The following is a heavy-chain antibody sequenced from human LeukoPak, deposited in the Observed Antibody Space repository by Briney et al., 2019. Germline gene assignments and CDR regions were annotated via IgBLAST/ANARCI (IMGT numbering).Heavy chain of an antibody. D-gene: IGHD6-19*01. Sequence: SETLSLTCAVYGGSFSGYYWSWIRQPPGKGLEWIGEINHSGSTNYNPSLKSRVTISVDTSKNQFSLKLSSVTAADTAVYYCARGRPHGAVPGTGAFDIWGQGTMVTVSS. CDR3: ARGRPHGAVPGTGAFDI. V-gene: IGHV4-34*01. CDR1: GGSFSGYY. CDR2: INHSGST. J-gene: IGHJ3*02.